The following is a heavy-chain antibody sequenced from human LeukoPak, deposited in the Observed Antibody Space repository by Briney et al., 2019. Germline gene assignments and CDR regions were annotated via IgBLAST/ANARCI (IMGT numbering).Heavy chain of an antibody. V-gene: IGHV4-59*12. J-gene: IGHJ5*02. CDR3: ARDSLRIQSGTTP. Sequence: SETLSLTCTVSGGSINSYYWSWIRQPPGKGLEWIGSVSYRGDTYYNPSLQSRVTISVDTPKNQFSLRLNSVTAADTALYYCARDSLRIQSGTTPWGQGTLVTVSS. CDR1: GGSINSYY. CDR2: VSYRGDT. D-gene: IGHD1-1*01.